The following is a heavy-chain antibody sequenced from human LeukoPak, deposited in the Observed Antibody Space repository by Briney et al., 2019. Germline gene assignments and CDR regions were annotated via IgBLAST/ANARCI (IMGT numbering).Heavy chain of an antibody. CDR3: AREGRYSGYDGSAGDY. D-gene: IGHD5-12*01. CDR1: GYTFTGYA. Sequence: GASVKVSCKASGYTFTGYAMHWVRQAPGQRLEWMGWINAGNGNTKYSQKFQGRVTITRDTSASTAYMELSSLRSEDTAVYYCAREGRYSGYDGSAGDYWGQGTLVTVSS. CDR2: INAGNGNT. V-gene: IGHV1-3*01. J-gene: IGHJ4*02.